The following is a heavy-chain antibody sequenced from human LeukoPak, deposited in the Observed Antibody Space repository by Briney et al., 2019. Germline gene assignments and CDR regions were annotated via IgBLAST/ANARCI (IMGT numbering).Heavy chain of an antibody. CDR2: INHSGST. CDR3: ARGKRSVFDY. J-gene: IGHJ4*02. D-gene: IGHD4-17*01. CDR1: GGSFSGYY. Sequence: PSETLSLTCAVYGGSFSGYYWSWIRQPPGKGLEWIGGINHSGSTNYNPSLKSRVTISVDTSKNQFSLKLSSVTAADTAVYYCARGKRSVFDYWGQGTLVTVSS. V-gene: IGHV4-34*01.